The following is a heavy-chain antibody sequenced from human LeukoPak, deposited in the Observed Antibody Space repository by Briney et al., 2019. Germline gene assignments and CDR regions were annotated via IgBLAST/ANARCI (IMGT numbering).Heavy chain of an antibody. CDR1: GFTFSSYW. V-gene: IGHV3-7*01. CDR2: IKQDGSEK. D-gene: IGHD3-3*01. Sequence: PGGSLRLSCAASGFTFSSYWMSWVRQAPGKGLEWVAHIKQDGSEKYYVDSVKGRFTISRDNAKNSLYLQMNSLRAEDTAVYYCARVPWSGYYGFDYWGQGTLVTVSS. CDR3: ARVPWSGYYGFDY. J-gene: IGHJ4*02.